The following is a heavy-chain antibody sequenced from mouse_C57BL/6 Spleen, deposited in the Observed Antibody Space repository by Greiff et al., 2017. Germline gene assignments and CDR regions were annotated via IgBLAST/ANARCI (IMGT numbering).Heavy chain of an antibody. CDR1: GYTFTSYW. J-gene: IGHJ3*01. D-gene: IGHD2-4*01. Sequence: QVQLKQPGAELVRPGSSVKLSCKASGYTFTSYWMHWVKQRPIQGLEWIGNIDPSDSETHYNQKFKDKATLTVDKSSSTAYMQLSSLTSEDSAVYYCARGDYDGPWFAYWGQGTLVTVSA. CDR3: ARGDYDGPWFAY. V-gene: IGHV1-52*01. CDR2: IDPSDSET.